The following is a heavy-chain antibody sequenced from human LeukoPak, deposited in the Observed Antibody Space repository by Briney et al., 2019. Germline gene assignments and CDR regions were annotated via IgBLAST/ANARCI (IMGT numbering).Heavy chain of an antibody. J-gene: IGHJ5*02. CDR3: ARAGMEDYYDSSGYYYWFDP. V-gene: IGHV4-61*05. CDR2: IYYSGST. Sequence: SETLSLTCTVSGGSISSSSYYWGWIRQPPGKGLEWIGYIYYSGSTNYNPSLKSRVTISVDTSKNQFPLKLSSVTAADTAVYYCARAGMEDYYDSSGYYYWFDPWGQGTLVTVSS. CDR1: GGSISSSSYY. D-gene: IGHD3-22*01.